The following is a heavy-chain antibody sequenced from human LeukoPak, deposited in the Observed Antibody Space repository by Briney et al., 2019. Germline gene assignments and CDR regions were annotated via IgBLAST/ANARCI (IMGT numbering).Heavy chain of an antibody. CDR2: INHSGST. D-gene: IGHD2-21*01. Sequence: SETLSLTCAVSGGSFSDYDWSWIRQPPGKGLEWIGEINHSGSTNCDPSLKSRISMSIDTSKSQFSLNLRSVTAADTAVYYCASDSGGRRDAFNIWGQGTMVTVSS. CDR1: GGSFSDYD. J-gene: IGHJ3*02. CDR3: ASDSGGRRDAFNI. V-gene: IGHV4-34*10.